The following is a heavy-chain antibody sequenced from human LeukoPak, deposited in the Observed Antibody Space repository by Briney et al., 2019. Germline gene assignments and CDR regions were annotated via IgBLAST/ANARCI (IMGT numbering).Heavy chain of an antibody. CDR1: GGSISSSNW. CDR3: ARSDYYGSGSYGPSIFDY. D-gene: IGHD3-10*01. Sequence: SETLSLTCAVSGGSISSSNWWSWVRQPPGKGLEWIGEIYHSGSTNYNPSLKSRVTISVDKSKNQFSLKVSSVTAADTAVYYCARSDYYGSGSYGPSIFDYWGQGTLVTVSS. J-gene: IGHJ4*02. V-gene: IGHV4-4*02. CDR2: IYHSGST.